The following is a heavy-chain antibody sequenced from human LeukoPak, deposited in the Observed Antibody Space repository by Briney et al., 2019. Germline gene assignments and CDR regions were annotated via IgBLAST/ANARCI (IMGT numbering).Heavy chain of an antibody. CDR3: ARAQGDTRNDLVDRAWDH. D-gene: IGHD1-1*01. J-gene: IGHJ4*02. Sequence: ETLSLTCTVSGGFISSYYWSWIRQPPGKGLEWVSAISSSGDNRHYADSVKGRFTISRDNSKNTLYLQMTSLRADDTAVYYCARAQGDTRNDLVDRAWDHWGQGTLVTVSS. V-gene: IGHV3-23*01. CDR2: ISSSGDNR. CDR1: GGFISSYY.